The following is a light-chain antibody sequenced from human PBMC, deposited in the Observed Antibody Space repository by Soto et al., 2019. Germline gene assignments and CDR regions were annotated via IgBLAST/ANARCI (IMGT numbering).Light chain of an antibody. J-gene: IGLJ3*02. Sequence: QSVLTQPASVSGSPGQSITISCIGTNSDVGSYNFVSWYQQHPGKAPKLLIYEVTNRPSGISNRFSGSKSGYTASLTISGLQAEDESDYYCSSYTTGSTWVFGGGTKVTVL. V-gene: IGLV2-14*01. CDR1: NSDVGSYNF. CDR3: SSYTTGSTWV. CDR2: EVT.